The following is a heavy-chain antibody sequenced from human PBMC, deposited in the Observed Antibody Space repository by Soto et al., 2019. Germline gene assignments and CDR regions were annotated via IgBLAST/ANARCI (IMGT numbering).Heavy chain of an antibody. Sequence: EVQLVESGGGLVQPGGSLRLSCAASGFTVSSKYMSWVRQAPGKGLEWVSLIQSGGPTYYADSVKGRFTISRDTSENTVHLQMDSLRAEDTAVYYSARDDVPCDGGRCYGVPLDFWGKGTTVTVSS. CDR3: ARDDVPCDGGRCYGVPLDF. V-gene: IGHV3-66*01. J-gene: IGHJ6*04. D-gene: IGHD2-15*01. CDR1: GFTVSSKY. CDR2: IQSGGPT.